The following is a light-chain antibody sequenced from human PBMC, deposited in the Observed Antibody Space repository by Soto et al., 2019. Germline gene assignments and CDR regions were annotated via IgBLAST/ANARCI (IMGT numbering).Light chain of an antibody. V-gene: IGKV3-15*01. CDR3: QQYSSYPSLT. Sequence: ETVMTQSPATLSVSPGERATLSCRASHSISRDLAWYQQRPGQVPRLLIYGASTRASGIATRFSGSGSGTEFTLTISSLQPDDFATYYCQQYSSYPSLTFGGGTKVDIK. CDR2: GAS. J-gene: IGKJ4*01. CDR1: HSISRD.